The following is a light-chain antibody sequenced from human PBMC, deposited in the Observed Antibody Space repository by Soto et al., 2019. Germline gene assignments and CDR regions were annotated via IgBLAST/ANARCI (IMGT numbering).Light chain of an antibody. CDR1: QSISSW. Sequence: DIQMTQSPSTLSASVGDRVTITCRASQSISSWLAWYQQKPGKAPKLLIYDASSLESGVPSRFSGSGPGTEFTLTISSLQPDDFATYYCQHGTFGQGTKVEIK. V-gene: IGKV1-5*01. J-gene: IGKJ1*01. CDR2: DAS. CDR3: QHGT.